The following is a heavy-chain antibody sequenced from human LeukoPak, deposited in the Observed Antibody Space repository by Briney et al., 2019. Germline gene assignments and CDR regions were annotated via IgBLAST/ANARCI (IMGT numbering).Heavy chain of an antibody. V-gene: IGHV3-30*04. CDR3: ARWSEYCSSTSCSDDAFDI. CDR2: ISYDGSNK. D-gene: IGHD2-2*01. J-gene: IGHJ3*02. Sequence: PGGSLRLSCAASGFTFSSYAMHWARQAPGKGLEWVAVISYDGSNKYYADSVKGRFTISRDNSKNTLYLQMNSLRAEDTAVYYCARWSEYCSSTSCSDDAFDIWGQGTMVTVSS. CDR1: GFTFSSYA.